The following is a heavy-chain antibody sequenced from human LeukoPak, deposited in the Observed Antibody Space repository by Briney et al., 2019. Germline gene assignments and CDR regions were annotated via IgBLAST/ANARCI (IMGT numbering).Heavy chain of an antibody. Sequence: SETLSLTCAVYGGSFSGYYWSWIGQPPGKGLEWIGEINHSGSTNYNPSLKSRVTISVDTSKNQFSLKLSSVTAADTAVYYCARGGMTIFGVVIGRAFDYWGQGTLVTVSS. CDR1: GGSFSGYY. V-gene: IGHV4-34*01. CDR3: ARGGMTIFGVVIGRAFDY. CDR2: INHSGST. D-gene: IGHD3-3*01. J-gene: IGHJ4*02.